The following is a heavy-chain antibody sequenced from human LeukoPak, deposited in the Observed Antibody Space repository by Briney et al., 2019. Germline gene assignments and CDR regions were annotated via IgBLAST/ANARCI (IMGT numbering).Heavy chain of an antibody. CDR1: GGTFSSYA. J-gene: IGHJ4*02. CDR2: IIPIFGIA. Sequence: GSSVKVSCKASGGTFSSYAISWVRQAPGQGLEWMGGIIPIFGIANYAQKFQGRVTITADESTSTAYMELSILRSKDTAVYYCARGLRSGRYLYYFDYWGQGTLVTVSS. CDR3: ARGLRSGRYLYYFDY. V-gene: IGHV1-69*01. D-gene: IGHD3-10*01.